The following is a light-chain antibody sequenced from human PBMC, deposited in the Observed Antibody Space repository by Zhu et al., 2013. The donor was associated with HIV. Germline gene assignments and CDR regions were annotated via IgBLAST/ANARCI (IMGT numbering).Light chain of an antibody. Sequence: QSALTQPPSASGSPGQSVTISCTGTSSDVGAYNYVSWYQHHPGKAPKLMIYEVTKRPSGVSNRFSGSKSGNTASLTISGLQAEDEADYYCSSYTSSSTLVFGTGTKVTVL. CDR1: SSDVGAYNY. V-gene: IGLV2-14*01. CDR3: SSYTSSSTLV. J-gene: IGLJ1*01. CDR2: EVT.